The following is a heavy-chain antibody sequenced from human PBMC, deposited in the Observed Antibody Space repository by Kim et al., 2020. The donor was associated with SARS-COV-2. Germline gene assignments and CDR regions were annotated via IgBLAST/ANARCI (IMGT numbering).Heavy chain of an antibody. CDR2: IYYSGST. CDR1: GGSISSYY. Sequence: SETLSLTCTVSGGSISSYYWSWIRQPPGKGLEWIGYIYYSGSTNYNPSLKSRVTISVDTSKNQFSLKLSSVTAADTAVYYCAREGRRRQGITFGGVIGIDAFDIWGQGTMVTVSS. CDR3: AREGRRRQGITFGGVIGIDAFDI. V-gene: IGHV4-59*01. J-gene: IGHJ3*02. D-gene: IGHD3-16*02.